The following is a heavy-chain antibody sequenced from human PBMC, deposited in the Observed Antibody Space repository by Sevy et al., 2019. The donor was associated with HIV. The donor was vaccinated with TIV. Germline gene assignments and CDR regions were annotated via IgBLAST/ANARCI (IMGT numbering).Heavy chain of an antibody. Sequence: SETLSLTCTVSGGSVSSGSYYWSWIRQPPGKGLEWIGYIYYSGSTNYNPSLKSRVTISVDTSKNQFSLKLSSLTTAETAGYYCARDCSGGSCYSSLFGAFDYWGQGTLVTVSS. D-gene: IGHD2-15*01. V-gene: IGHV4-61*01. CDR2: IYYSGST. CDR1: GGSVSSGSYY. J-gene: IGHJ4*02. CDR3: ARDCSGGSCYSSLFGAFDY.